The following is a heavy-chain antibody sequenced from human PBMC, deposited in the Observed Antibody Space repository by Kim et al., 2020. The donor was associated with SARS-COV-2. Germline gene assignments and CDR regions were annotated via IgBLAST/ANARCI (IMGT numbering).Heavy chain of an antibody. CDR2: INSDGSST. CDR1: GFTFSSYW. V-gene: IGHV3-74*01. J-gene: IGHJ6*02. D-gene: IGHD5-18*01. CDR3: ANRRGYSRYYGMDV. Sequence: GGSLRLSCAASGFTFSSYWMHWVRQAPGKGLVWVSRINSDGSSTSYADSVKGRFTISRDNAKNTLYLQMNSLRAEDTAVYYCANRRGYSRYYGMDVWGQGTTVTVSS.